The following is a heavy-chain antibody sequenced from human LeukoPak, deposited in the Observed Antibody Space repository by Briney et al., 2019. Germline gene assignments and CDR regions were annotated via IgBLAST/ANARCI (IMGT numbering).Heavy chain of an antibody. CDR1: GFSFSSYP. CDR2: ISGSGGGT. Sequence: GGPLRLPCAASGFSFSSYPMNWARRAPGKGLEWVSTISGSGGGTYYADSVKGRFTISRDNSKNTLYLQMNSLRAEDTALYYCAKARGVNFFDYWGQGTLVTVSS. V-gene: IGHV3-23*01. D-gene: IGHD1-26*01. CDR3: AKARGVNFFDY. J-gene: IGHJ4*02.